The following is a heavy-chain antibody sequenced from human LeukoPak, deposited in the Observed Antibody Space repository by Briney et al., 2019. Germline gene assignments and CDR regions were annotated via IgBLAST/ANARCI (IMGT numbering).Heavy chain of an antibody. CDR2: ISGSGGST. V-gene: IGHV3-23*01. J-gene: IGHJ4*02. Sequence: GGSLRLSCAASGFTFSSYAMGWGRQAPGKGLEWVSAISGSGGSTYYADSVKGRFTISRDNTKNTVYLQMNTLRAEDTAEYYCAKLPTGSYPYYFDFWGQGTLVTVSS. CDR3: AKLPTGSYPYYFDF. CDR1: GFTFSSYA. D-gene: IGHD1-26*01.